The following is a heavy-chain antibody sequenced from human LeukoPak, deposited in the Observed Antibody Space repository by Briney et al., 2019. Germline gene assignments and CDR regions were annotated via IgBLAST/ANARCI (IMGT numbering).Heavy chain of an antibody. Sequence: GESLKISCKGSGYSFTNYWIDLVRQVPGKGLEWMGIIYPGDSDTRYSPSFRGQVTISVDKSINTAYLQWNSLQASDTAMYYCARRTSARHWFDPWGQGTLVTVSS. CDR2: IYPGDSDT. V-gene: IGHV5-51*01. CDR1: GYSFTNYW. CDR3: ARRTSARHWFDP. J-gene: IGHJ5*02.